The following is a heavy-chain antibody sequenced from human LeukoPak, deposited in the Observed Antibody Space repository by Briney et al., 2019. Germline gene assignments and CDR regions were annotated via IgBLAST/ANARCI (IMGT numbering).Heavy chain of an antibody. V-gene: IGHV3-74*03. J-gene: IGHJ3*02. Sequence: GGSLRLSCAASGFTFSSYWMHWVRQGPGRGLVWVSRIKSDGSSTTYADSVKGRFTISRDNAKNTLYLQMNSLRAEDTAVYYCARRSAARDAFDIWGQGTMVTVSS. CDR1: GFTFSSYW. D-gene: IGHD6-6*01. CDR3: ARRSAARDAFDI. CDR2: IKSDGSST.